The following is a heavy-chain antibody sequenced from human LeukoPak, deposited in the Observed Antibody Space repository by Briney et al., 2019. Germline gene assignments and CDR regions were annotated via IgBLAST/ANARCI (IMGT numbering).Heavy chain of an antibody. J-gene: IGHJ4*02. CDR1: GGSISSGDYY. D-gene: IGHD1-26*01. CDR2: IYYSGST. CDR3: ARDPYSGSRFDY. Sequence: PSETLSLTCTVSGGSISSGDYYWSWIRQPPGKGLEWIGYIYYSGSTYSNPSLECRVTISIDTSKSQFSLKLSSVIAADTAVYYCARDPYSGSRFDYWGQGTLVTVSS. V-gene: IGHV4-30-4*01.